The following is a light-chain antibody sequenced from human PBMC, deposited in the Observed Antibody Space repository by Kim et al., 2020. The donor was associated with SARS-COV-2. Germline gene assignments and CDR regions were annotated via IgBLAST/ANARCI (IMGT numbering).Light chain of an antibody. V-gene: IGLV1-40*03. CDR3: QSYDRRSVM. CDR1: SSNIGAGYD. CDR2: GNN. J-gene: IGLJ3*02. Sequence: PGQRVTISGTGSSSNIGAGYDVHWYQQLPGTDPTLLVNGNNNRPSGVPDRFSGSKSGASASLAITGLQAEDEADYYCQSYDRRSVMFGGGTQLTVL.